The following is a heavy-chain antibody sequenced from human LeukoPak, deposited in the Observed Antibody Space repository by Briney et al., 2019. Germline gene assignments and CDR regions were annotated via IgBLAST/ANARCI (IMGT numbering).Heavy chain of an antibody. CDR3: ARDHQEACGGDCFYYFDY. Sequence: PGRSLRLSCAASGFTFSSYAMHWVRQAPGKGLEWVAVISYGGSNKYYADSVKGRFTISRDNSKNTLYLQMNSLRAEDTAVYYCARDHQEACGGDCFYYFDYWGQGTLVTVSS. J-gene: IGHJ4*02. CDR1: GFTFSSYA. CDR2: ISYGGSNK. V-gene: IGHV3-30-3*01. D-gene: IGHD2-21*02.